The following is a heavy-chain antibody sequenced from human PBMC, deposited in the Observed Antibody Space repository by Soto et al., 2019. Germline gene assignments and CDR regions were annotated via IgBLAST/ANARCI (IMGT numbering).Heavy chain of an antibody. CDR2: IIPIFGTA. CDR1: GGTFSSYA. CDR3: ATDYYDFRSGDYDY. J-gene: IGHJ4*02. D-gene: IGHD3-3*01. V-gene: IGHV1-69*13. Sequence: SVEVSCKASGGTFSSYAISWVRQDHGQGLEWMGGIIPIFGTANYAQKFQGRVTITADESTSTAYTEQSSLRSEDTAVYYCATDYYDFRSGDYDYWGQASRVTVSS.